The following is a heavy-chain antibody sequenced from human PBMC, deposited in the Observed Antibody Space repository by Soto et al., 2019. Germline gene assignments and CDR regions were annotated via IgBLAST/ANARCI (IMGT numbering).Heavy chain of an antibody. D-gene: IGHD5-12*01. J-gene: IGHJ4*02. CDR1: GYTFTIYD. V-gene: IGHV1-8*01. CDR3: ARYRRDGYNYDYFDY. Sequence: ASLKVSCKASGYTFTIYDINWARQATGQGLEWMGWMNPNSGNTGYAQKFQGRVTMTRNTSISTAYMELSSLRSEDTAVYYCARYRRDGYNYDYFDYWGQGTLVTVSS. CDR2: MNPNSGNT.